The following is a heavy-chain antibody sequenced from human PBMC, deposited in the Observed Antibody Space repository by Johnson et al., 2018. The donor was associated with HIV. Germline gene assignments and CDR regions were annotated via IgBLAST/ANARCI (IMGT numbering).Heavy chain of an antibody. CDR2: ISYDGSNK. D-gene: IGHD1-26*01. Sequence: QVQLVESGGGVVQPGRSLRLSCAASGFTFSSYGMHWVRQAPGKGLEWVAVISYDGSNKYYADSVKGRFTISRDNSKNTLYLQMNSLRAEDTAVYYCARVATHAFDIWGQGTVVIVSS. CDR1: GFTFSSYG. J-gene: IGHJ3*02. V-gene: IGHV3-30*03. CDR3: ARVATHAFDI.